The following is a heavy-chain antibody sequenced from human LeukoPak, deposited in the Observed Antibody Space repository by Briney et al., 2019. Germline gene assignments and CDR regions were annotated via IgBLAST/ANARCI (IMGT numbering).Heavy chain of an antibody. Sequence: ASVKVSCKASGYSLTDKYLHWVRQAPGQGLEWMGWINTKSGDTKYAQMCQGRVTITTDPSMTTGHMELSRLTSDDTAVYYCARAGGGSWFDPWGPGTLVTVSS. CDR2: INTKSGDT. CDR1: GYSLTDKY. J-gene: IGHJ5*02. D-gene: IGHD2-15*01. CDR3: ARAGGGSWFDP. V-gene: IGHV1-2*02.